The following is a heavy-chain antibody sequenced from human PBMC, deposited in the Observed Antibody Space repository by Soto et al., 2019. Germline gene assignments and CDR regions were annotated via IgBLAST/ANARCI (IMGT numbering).Heavy chain of an antibody. CDR1: GGTFRSDA. Sequence: SVKVSCKAAGGTFRSDAISWVRQAPGQGLEWMGGIIPIFGTANYAQKFQGRVTITADESTSTAYMELSSLRSEDTAVYYCASPICTNGVCYPYYFDYWGQGTLVTVSS. J-gene: IGHJ4*02. V-gene: IGHV1-69*13. CDR2: IIPIFGTA. D-gene: IGHD2-8*01. CDR3: ASPICTNGVCYPYYFDY.